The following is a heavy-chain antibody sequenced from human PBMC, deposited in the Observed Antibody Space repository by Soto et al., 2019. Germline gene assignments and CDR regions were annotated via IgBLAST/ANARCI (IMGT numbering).Heavy chain of an antibody. V-gene: IGHV4-34*01. Sequence: SETLSLTCAVYGGSFSGYYWNWIRQPPGKGLEWIGEINHSGSTNYNPSLKSRVTISVDTSKNQFSLKLSSVTAEDTAVYYCAYSSTPFDYWGQGTLVTVS. D-gene: IGHD6-13*01. J-gene: IGHJ4*02. CDR2: INHSGST. CDR3: AYSSTPFDY. CDR1: GGSFSGYY.